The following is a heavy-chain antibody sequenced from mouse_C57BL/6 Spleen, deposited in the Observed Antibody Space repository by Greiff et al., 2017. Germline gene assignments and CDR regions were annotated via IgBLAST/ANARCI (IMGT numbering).Heavy chain of an antibody. CDR2: IHPNSGST. D-gene: IGHD4-1*01. CDR3: ARTGTGDY. V-gene: IGHV1-64*01. Sequence: VKLQQSGAELVKPGASVKLSCKASGYTFTSYWMHWVKQRPGQGLEWIGMIHPNSGSTNYNEKFKSKATLTVDKSSSTAYMQLSSLTSEDSAVYYCARTGTGDYWGQGTTLTVSS. J-gene: IGHJ2*01. CDR1: GYTFTSYW.